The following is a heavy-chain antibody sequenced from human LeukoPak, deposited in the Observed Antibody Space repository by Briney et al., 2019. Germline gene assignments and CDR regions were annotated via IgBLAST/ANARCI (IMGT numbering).Heavy chain of an antibody. V-gene: IGHV3-23*01. CDR2: ISGNGGST. J-gene: IGHJ4*02. Sequence: PGGSLRLSCAASGFTFSSYWMTWVRQAPGKGLEWVSTISGNGGSTYYADSVKGRFTISRDNSKNTLYLQMNRLRAEDTAVYYCARTYGSGSYWGYWGQGTLVTVSS. CDR3: ARTYGSGSYWGY. CDR1: GFTFSSYW. D-gene: IGHD3-10*01.